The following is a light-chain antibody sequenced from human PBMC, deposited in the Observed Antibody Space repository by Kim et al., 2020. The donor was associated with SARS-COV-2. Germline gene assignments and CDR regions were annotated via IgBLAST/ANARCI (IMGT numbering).Light chain of an antibody. CDR1: QGISRW. J-gene: IGKJ4*01. V-gene: IGKV1D-12*01. CDR2: ATY. CDR3: QQSNGFPLT. Sequence: DIQMTQSPSSVSASVGDTVTITCRASQGISRWLAWYQQKPEKAPKLLIYATYTLQSGVPSRFSGSGSGTEFTLPITYLQPEDSAPYYCQQSNGFPLTFGGGTKVDIK.